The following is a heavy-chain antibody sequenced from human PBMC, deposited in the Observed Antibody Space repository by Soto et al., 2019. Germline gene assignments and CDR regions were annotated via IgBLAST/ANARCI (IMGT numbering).Heavy chain of an antibody. V-gene: IGHV1-18*04. J-gene: IGHJ4*02. CDR2: ISAYNGNT. D-gene: IGHD2-2*01. Sequence: GXSVKVSCKASGYAFTSYGISWVRQAPVQGLEWMGWISAYNGNTNYAQKVQGRVTLTTDTSTSTAYMELRSLRSDDTAVYYCARDCSSTSCFPVYWGQGTLVTVSS. CDR3: ARDCSSTSCFPVY. CDR1: GYAFTSYG.